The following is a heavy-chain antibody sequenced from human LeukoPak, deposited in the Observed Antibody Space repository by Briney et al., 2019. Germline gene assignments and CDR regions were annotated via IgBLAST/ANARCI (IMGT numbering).Heavy chain of an antibody. Sequence: SVKVSCKASGGTFSSYAISWVRQAPGQGLEWMGRVIPILGIANYAQKFQGRVTITADKSTSTAYMELSSLRSEDTAVYYCARVLTTVTPDAFDIWGQGTMVTVSS. CDR1: GGTFSSYA. V-gene: IGHV1-69*04. CDR2: VIPILGIA. D-gene: IGHD4-17*01. CDR3: ARVLTTVTPDAFDI. J-gene: IGHJ3*02.